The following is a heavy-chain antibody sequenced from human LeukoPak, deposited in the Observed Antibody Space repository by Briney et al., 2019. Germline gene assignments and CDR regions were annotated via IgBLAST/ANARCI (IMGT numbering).Heavy chain of an antibody. D-gene: IGHD3-10*01. V-gene: IGHV4-59*01. Sequence: SETLSLTCTVSGASISRYYWSWIRQPPGKGLEWIGYIYYSGSTNYNPSLESRITISVDTSKNQFSLKLSSVTAADTAVYYCARVGSGYYYYMDVWAKGTTVTVSS. CDR3: ARVGSGYYYYMDV. CDR1: GASISRYY. J-gene: IGHJ6*03. CDR2: IYYSGST.